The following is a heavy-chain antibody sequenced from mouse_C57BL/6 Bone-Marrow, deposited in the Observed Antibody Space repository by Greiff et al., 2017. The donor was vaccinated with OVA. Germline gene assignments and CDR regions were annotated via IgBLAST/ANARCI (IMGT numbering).Heavy chain of an antibody. Sequence: VQGVESGPELVKPGASVKISCKASGYAFSSSWMNWVKQRPGKGLEWIGRIYPGDGDTNYNGKFKGKATLTADKSSSTAYMQLSSLTSEDSAVYFCARATIYYAPYAMDYWGQGTSVTVSS. V-gene: IGHV1-82*01. CDR2: IYPGDGDT. CDR1: GYAFSSSW. D-gene: IGHD2-1*01. J-gene: IGHJ4*01. CDR3: ARATIYYAPYAMDY.